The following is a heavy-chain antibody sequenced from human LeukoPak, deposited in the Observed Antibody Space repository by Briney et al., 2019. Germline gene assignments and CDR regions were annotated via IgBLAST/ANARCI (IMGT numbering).Heavy chain of an antibody. D-gene: IGHD3-10*01. CDR2: IYPGDSDT. V-gene: IGHV5-51*01. CDR1: GYSFTSYW. J-gene: IGHJ5*02. CDR3: ARLIQWFGGLLVREDWFDP. Sequence: GESLKISCKGSGYSFTSYWIGWVRQMPGKGLEWMGIIYPGDSDTRYSPSFQGQVTISADKSISTAYLQWSSLKASDTAVYYCARLIQWFGGLLVREDWFDPWGQGTLVTVSS.